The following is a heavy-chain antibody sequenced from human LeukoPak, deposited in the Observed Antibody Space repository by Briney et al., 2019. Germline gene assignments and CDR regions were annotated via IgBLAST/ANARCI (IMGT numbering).Heavy chain of an antibody. V-gene: IGHV3-13*01. CDR2: IGTAGDT. CDR3: ARGAADFWSDTYYFDY. Sequence: GGSLRLSCAASGFTFSSYDMHWVRQATGKGLEWVSAIGTAGDTYYPGSVKGRFTISRENAKNSLYLQMNSLRAGDTAVYYCARGAADFWSDTYYFDYWGQGTLVTVSS. D-gene: IGHD3-3*01. CDR1: GFTFSSYD. J-gene: IGHJ4*02.